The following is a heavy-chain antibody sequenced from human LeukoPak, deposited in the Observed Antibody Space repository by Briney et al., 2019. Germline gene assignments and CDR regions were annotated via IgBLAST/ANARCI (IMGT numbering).Heavy chain of an antibody. J-gene: IGHJ6*02. CDR3: ARESGYSSSWYLKGYYYGMDV. CDR1: GFTLSSNY. CDR2: IYSGGST. V-gene: IGHV3-66*01. D-gene: IGHD6-13*01. Sequence: PGGSLRLSCAASGFTLSSNYMSWVRQAPGKGLEWVSVIYSGGSTYYADSVKGRFTISRDNSKNTLYLQMNSLRAEDTAVYYCARESGYSSSWYLKGYYYGMDVWGQGTTVTVSS.